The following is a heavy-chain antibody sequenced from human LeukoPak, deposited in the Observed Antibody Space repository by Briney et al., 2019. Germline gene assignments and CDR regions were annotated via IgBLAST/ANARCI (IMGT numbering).Heavy chain of an antibody. CDR1: GYTFTGYY. V-gene: IGHV1-69*02. CDR2: IIPILGIA. Sequence: GASVKVSCKASGYTFTGYYMHWVRQAPGQGLEWMGRIIPILGIANYAQKFQGRVTITADESTSTAYMELNSLRSEDTAVYYCAARSGTYDYYYYGMDVWGQGTTVTVSS. CDR3: AARSGTYDYYYYGMDV. J-gene: IGHJ6*02. D-gene: IGHD3-10*01.